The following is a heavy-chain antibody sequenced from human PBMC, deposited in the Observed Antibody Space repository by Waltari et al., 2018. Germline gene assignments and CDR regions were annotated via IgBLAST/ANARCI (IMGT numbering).Heavy chain of an antibody. Sequence: QVRLEESGPGVVKPSETLSLTCTVSNGTTVSYYYSWVRQPAGRGLQWIWRTSLFDTSYYNPSLRNRLKLSLDTSKQQFFLNLNSATAADTAVYYCARSPRWTTVEDLWGQGTGVTVSS. CDR2: TSLFDTS. CDR1: NGTTVSYY. D-gene: IGHD4-4*01. J-gene: IGHJ3*01. CDR3: ARSPRWTTVEDL. V-gene: IGHV4-4*07.